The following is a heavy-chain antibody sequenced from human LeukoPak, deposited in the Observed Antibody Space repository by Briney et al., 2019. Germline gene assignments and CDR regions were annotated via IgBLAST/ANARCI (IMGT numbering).Heavy chain of an antibody. V-gene: IGHV3-7*01. J-gene: IGHJ4*02. D-gene: IGHD3-10*01. CDR2: IKGDDSER. Sequence: GGSLRLSCAASGFILSSYWMTWVRQAPGKGLEWVANIKGDDSERNYLDSVKGRFSIFRDNAKNSLSLRMNSLRVEDTAVYYWVRSSFAGYDYWGQGALFTVSS. CDR3: VRSSFAGYDY. CDR1: GFILSSYW.